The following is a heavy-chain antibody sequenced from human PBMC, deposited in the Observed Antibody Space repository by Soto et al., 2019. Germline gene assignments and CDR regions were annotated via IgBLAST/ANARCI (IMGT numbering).Heavy chain of an antibody. CDR2: IKQDGSDK. Sequence: GVLRLSCAASGFTFSNYWMSWVRQAPGKGLEWVATIKQDGSDKYYVDSVKGRFTISRDNAKNSLYLQMNSLKTEDTAVYYCTRRYCSGGSCYSGFDYWGQGTLVTVSS. D-gene: IGHD2-15*01. J-gene: IGHJ4*02. CDR3: TRRYCSGGSCYSGFDY. CDR1: GFTFSNYW. V-gene: IGHV3-7*03.